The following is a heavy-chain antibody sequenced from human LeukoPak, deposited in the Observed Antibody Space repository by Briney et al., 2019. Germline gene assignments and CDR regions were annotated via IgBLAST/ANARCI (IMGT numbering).Heavy chain of an antibody. CDR2: IKEDGSLI. CDR3: ARDPEGGACDY. D-gene: IGHD1-26*01. CDR1: GFSFSGSW. V-gene: IGHV3-7*01. Sequence: GGSLRLSCATYGFSFSGSWMSWLRQAPGKGLEWVANIKEDGSLIYYVDSVKGRFTISRDNAKNSVYLQMNSLRVEDTAVYYCARDPEGGACDYWGQGTLVTVSS. J-gene: IGHJ4*02.